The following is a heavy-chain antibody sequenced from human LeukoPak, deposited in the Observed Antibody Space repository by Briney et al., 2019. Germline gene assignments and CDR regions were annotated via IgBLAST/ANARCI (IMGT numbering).Heavy chain of an antibody. J-gene: IGHJ4*02. D-gene: IGHD3-16*02. CDR3: AKDLDAFYPPSFDY. Sequence: PGGSLRVSCAASGFTFRIYAMSCGREAPGGGLEWVSAINGRGGSTYYADSVKGRLTISRDNSKNTLYMQMNSLRAKDTAVYSCAKDLDAFYPPSFDYWGQGTLVTVSS. CDR2: INGRGGST. V-gene: IGHV3-23*01. CDR1: GFTFRIYA.